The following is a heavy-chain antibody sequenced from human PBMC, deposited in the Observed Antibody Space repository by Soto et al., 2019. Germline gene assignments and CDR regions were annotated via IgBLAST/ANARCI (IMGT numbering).Heavy chain of an antibody. CDR2: SNSDGTST. CDR3: ARGPPGNSNNGYVGDY. CDR1: GFTLSNYW. V-gene: IGHV3-74*01. J-gene: IGHJ4*02. Sequence: EVQLVESGGGLVQPGGSLRLSCAASGFTLSNYWMHWVRQGPGKGLVWVSRSNSDGTSTSYADSVTGRFTISRDNAKNTLDLQMNSLRAEDTAVYYCARGPPGNSNNGYVGDYWGQGTLVTVSS. D-gene: IGHD4-4*01.